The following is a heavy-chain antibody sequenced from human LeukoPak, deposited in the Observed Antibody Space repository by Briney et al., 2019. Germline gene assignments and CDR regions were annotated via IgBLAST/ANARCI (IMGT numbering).Heavy chain of an antibody. CDR3: ARGTDGYDTPFGY. CDR1: GYSISSGYY. V-gene: IGHV4-38-2*01. J-gene: IGHJ4*02. CDR2: IYHSGST. Sequence: SETLSLTCAVSGYSISSGYYWGWIRQPPGKGLEWIGSIYHSGSTYYNPSLKSRVTISVDTSKNQFSLKLSSVTAADTAVYYCARGTDGYDTPFGYWGQGTLVTVSS. D-gene: IGHD5-24*01.